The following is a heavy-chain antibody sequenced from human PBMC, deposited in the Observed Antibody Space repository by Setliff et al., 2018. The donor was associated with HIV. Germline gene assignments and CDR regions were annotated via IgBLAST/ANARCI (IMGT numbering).Heavy chain of an antibody. V-gene: IGHV3-15*01. CDR3: MDFAIAGAWDY. CDR1: GFIFSNAR. CDR2: VKKKGDGGTT. Sequence: PGESLKISCAASGFIFSNARMNWVRQVPGKGLEWVGHVKKKGDGGTTEYATPVKGRFTISRDDSENMLYLQMNDLKTEDTAVYYCMDFAIAGAWDYWGQGTLVTAPQ. D-gene: IGHD6-13*01. J-gene: IGHJ4*02.